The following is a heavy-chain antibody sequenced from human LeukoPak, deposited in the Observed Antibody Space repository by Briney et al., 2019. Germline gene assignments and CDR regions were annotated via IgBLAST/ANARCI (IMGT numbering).Heavy chain of an antibody. CDR1: GFTFSSYE. CDR2: VSSSGSTI. J-gene: IGHJ4*02. D-gene: IGHD4/OR15-4a*01. CDR3: ARRAGAYSHPYDY. V-gene: IGHV3-48*03. Sequence: GGSLRLSCAASGFTFSSYEMNWVRQAPGKGLEWVSYVSSSGSTIYYADSVKGRFTISRDNAKNSLYLQMNSLRAEDTAVYYCARRAGAYSHPYDYWGQGTLVTVSS.